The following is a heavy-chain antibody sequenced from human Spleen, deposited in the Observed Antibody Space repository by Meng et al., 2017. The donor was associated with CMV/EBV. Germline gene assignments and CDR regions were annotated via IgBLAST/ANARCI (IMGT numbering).Heavy chain of an antibody. J-gene: IGHJ4*02. CDR3: ARAGLGYCSVTSCYNDY. CDR1: GFIFSSYA. V-gene: IGHV3-7*01. D-gene: IGHD2-2*02. Sequence: GESLKISCAASGFIFSSYAMHWVRQAPGKGLEWVANIREDGSSKYYADPVKGRFTISRDNAKNSLFLQMSSLRAEDTAMYYCARAGLGYCSVTSCYNDYWGQGTLVTVSS. CDR2: IREDGSSK.